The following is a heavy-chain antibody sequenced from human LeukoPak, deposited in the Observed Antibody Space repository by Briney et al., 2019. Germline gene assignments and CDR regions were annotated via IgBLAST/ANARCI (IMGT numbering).Heavy chain of an antibody. D-gene: IGHD6-13*01. CDR1: GGSISSYY. V-gene: IGHV4-59*01. J-gene: IGHJ5*02. CDR2: IYYSGST. Sequence: KPSETLSLTCTVSGGSISSYYWSWIRQPPGKGLEWIGYIYYSGSTNYNPSLKSRVTISVDTSKNQFSLELSSVTAADTAVYYCAREGYSSSWYSQGWFDPWGQGTLVTVSS. CDR3: AREGYSSSWYSQGWFDP.